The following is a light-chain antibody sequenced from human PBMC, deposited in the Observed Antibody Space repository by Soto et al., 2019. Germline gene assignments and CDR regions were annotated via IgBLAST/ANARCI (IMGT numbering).Light chain of an antibody. Sequence: QSALTQPASVSGSPGQWITISCTGTGSDVGGYNYVSWYQQYPGKAPKLMIYDVSNRPSGVSNRFSGSKSGNTAALIIFGLQAEDEADYYCCSYTSSSTYVFGTGTQLTVL. CDR1: GSDVGGYNY. J-gene: IGLJ1*01. V-gene: IGLV2-14*01. CDR3: CSYTSSSTYV. CDR2: DVS.